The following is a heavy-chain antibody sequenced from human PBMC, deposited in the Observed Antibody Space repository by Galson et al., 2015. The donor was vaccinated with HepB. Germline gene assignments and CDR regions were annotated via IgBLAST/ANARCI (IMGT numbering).Heavy chain of an antibody. CDR2: ISGSGGST. D-gene: IGHD3-22*01. CDR3: AKEGDSSGSPFDY. Sequence: SLRLSCAASGFTFSSYAMSWVRQAPGKGLEWVSAISGSGGSTYYADSMKGRFTISRDNSKNTLYLQMNSLRAEDTAVYYCAKEGDSSGSPFDYWGQGTLVTVSS. V-gene: IGHV3-23*01. J-gene: IGHJ4*02. CDR1: GFTFSSYA.